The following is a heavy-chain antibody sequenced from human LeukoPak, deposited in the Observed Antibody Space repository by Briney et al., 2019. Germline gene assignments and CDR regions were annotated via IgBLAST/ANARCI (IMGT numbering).Heavy chain of an antibody. CDR2: INHSGST. CDR3: ARSGRRVYEPIFDY. J-gene: IGHJ4*02. D-gene: IGHD6-13*01. CDR1: GGSFSGYY. V-gene: IGHV4-34*01. Sequence: PSETLSLTCAVYGGSFSGYYWSWIRQPPGKGLEWIGEINHSGSTNYNPSLKSRVTISVDTSKNQFSLKLSSVTAADTAVYYCARSGRRVYEPIFDYWGQGTLVTVSS.